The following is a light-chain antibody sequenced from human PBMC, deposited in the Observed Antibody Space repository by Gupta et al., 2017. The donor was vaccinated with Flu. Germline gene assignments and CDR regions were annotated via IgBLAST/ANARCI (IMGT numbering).Light chain of an antibody. CDR2: GAS. V-gene: IGKV3-20*01. CDR1: QSVSNSY. J-gene: IGKJ2*03. Sequence: ERATLSCRASQSVSNSYLAWYQQKPGQAPRLLIYGASSRATGIPDRFSGSGSGTDFTLTISRLEPEDFAVYYCQQYGNSPPYSFGQGTKVEIK. CDR3: QQYGNSPPYS.